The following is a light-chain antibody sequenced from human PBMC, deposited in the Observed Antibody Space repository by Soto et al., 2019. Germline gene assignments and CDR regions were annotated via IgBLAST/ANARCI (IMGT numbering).Light chain of an antibody. V-gene: IGLV1-51*01. CDR1: SSNIGGNS. CDR3: SSYTTIKTVV. J-gene: IGLJ2*01. Sequence: QSVLTQPPSVSAAPGQRVTISCSGSSSNIGGNSVSWYQQLPGTAPKLLIYDDDKRPSGIPDRFSGFKSANTAYLTISGVQPEDEADYHCSSYTTIKTVVFGGGTKVTVL. CDR2: DDD.